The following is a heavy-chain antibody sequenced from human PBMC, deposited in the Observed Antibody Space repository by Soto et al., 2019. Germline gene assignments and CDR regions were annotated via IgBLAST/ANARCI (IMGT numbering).Heavy chain of an antibody. J-gene: IGHJ4*01. CDR2: ISSGSSDT. V-gene: IGHV3-21*01. CDR1: GFTFNRVS. CDR3: GRVAY. Sequence: PGGSLRLSCEASGFTFNRVSMNWVRQVPGKGLEWVASISSGSSDTWYADSVKCRFIISRDNAHNSLFLQRNTLRPEDKGMYYWGRVAYWGPGTQVTVYS.